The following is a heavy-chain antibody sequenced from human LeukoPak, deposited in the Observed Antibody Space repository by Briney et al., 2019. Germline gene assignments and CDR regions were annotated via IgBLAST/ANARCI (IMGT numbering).Heavy chain of an antibody. CDR1: GFPFSNFA. V-gene: IGHV3-21*01. J-gene: IGHJ4*02. D-gene: IGHD6-13*01. CDR2: IVGSSST. Sequence: PGGSLRLSCAASGFPFSNFAMTCVPQAPGKGLEWLSSIVGSSSTYYADSLKGRFTISRDNAKNSLYLQMNSLRAEDTAVYYCARIGAGSSRDYWGQGTLVTVSS. CDR3: ARIGAGSSRDY.